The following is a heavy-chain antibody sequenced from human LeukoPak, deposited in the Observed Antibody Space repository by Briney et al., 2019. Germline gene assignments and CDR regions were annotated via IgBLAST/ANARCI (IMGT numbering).Heavy chain of an antibody. J-gene: IGHJ4*02. CDR1: GYSFTSYW. V-gene: IGHV5-51*01. Sequence: GESLKISXKGSGYSFTSYWIAWVRQMPGKGLEWMGIIYPGDSDTKYSPSFQGQVTISADKSISTAYLQWSSLKASDTAMYYCARQATMIVPGYFDYWGQGTLVTVSS. D-gene: IGHD3-22*01. CDR2: IYPGDSDT. CDR3: ARQATMIVPGYFDY.